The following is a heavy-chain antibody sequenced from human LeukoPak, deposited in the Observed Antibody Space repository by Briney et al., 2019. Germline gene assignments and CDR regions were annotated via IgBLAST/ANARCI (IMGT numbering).Heavy chain of an antibody. Sequence: PGGSLRLSCAASGFTFSGSCMSWVRQAPGGGLEWVSLISYSGATSYYTGSVRGRFTDTRENSKDTLILQMNSLRAEDTAIYYCARDMQLLTWGLGTMVTVSS. V-gene: IGHV3-23*01. D-gene: IGHD3-10*01. CDR2: ISYSGATS. CDR1: GFTFSGSC. J-gene: IGHJ3*01. CDR3: ARDMQLLT.